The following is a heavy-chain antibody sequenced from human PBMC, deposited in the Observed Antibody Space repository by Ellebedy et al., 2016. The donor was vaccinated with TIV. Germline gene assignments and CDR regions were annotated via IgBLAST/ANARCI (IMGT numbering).Heavy chain of an antibody. D-gene: IGHD3-22*01. Sequence: GESLKISCIGSEFASSDSTMNWVRQAPGKGLEWVSAISGSGGSTYYADSVKGRFTISRDNSKNTLYPQMNSLRAEDTAVYYCAKGSDYYDSSGYSTDFGYWGQGTLVTVSS. V-gene: IGHV3-23*01. CDR1: EFASSDST. CDR2: ISGSGGST. CDR3: AKGSDYYDSSGYSTDFGY. J-gene: IGHJ4*02.